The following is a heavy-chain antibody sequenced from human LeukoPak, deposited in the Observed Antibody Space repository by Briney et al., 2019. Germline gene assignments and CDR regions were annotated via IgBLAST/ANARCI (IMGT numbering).Heavy chain of an antibody. D-gene: IGHD3-10*01. CDR2: ISYDGSNK. CDR3: SSTFGSGSYLHS. J-gene: IGHJ5*02. V-gene: IGHV3-30-3*01. CDR1: GFSFSNYA. Sequence: PGGSLRLSCAASGFSFSNYAIHWVRQAPCKGLEWVTVISYDGSNKYYADSVKGRFIISRDNARRSLYLQMNSLRPEDTAFYYCSSTFGSGSYLHSWGQGTLVTVSS.